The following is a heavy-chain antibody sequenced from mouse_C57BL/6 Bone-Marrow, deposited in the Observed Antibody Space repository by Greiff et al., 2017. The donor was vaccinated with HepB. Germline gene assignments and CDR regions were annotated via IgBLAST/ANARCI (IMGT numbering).Heavy chain of an antibody. CDR1: GYTFTSYW. J-gene: IGHJ4*01. Sequence: QVQLQQPGAELVKPGASVKMSCKASGYTFTSYWITWVKQRPGQGLEWIGDIYPGSGSTNYNEKFKSKATLTVDTSSSTAYMQLSSLTSEDSAVYYCARYYGSITDYYAMDYWGQGTSVTVSS. V-gene: IGHV1-55*01. D-gene: IGHD1-1*01. CDR2: IYPGSGST. CDR3: ARYYGSITDYYAMDY.